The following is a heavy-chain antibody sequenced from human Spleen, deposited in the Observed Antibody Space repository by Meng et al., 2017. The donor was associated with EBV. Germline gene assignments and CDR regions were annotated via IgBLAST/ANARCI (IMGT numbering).Heavy chain of an antibody. CDR2: IWDDGGNE. V-gene: IGHV3-33*08. J-gene: IGHJ4*02. Sequence: HLVESGGALVQPGGSLRLSCAASEFTFSTYWMHWVRQAPGEGLAWVAVIWDDGGNENYADSVKGRFSISRDNSKNTLYLQMSSLRAEDTAVYYCARVNTVITTYFFDYWGQGTLVTVSS. D-gene: IGHD4-17*01. CDR1: EFTFSTYW. CDR3: ARVNTVITTYFFDY.